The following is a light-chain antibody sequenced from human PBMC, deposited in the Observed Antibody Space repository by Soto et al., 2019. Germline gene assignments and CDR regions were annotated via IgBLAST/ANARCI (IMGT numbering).Light chain of an antibody. V-gene: IGLV1-44*01. CDR1: SSNIGSNF. Sequence: QSVLTQPPSASETPGQRVTISCSGSSSNIGSNFVNWYQQLPGTAPKLLLYGDNQRPSGVPDRFSASKSGASASLAISGLQSEDEATYYCASWDNSLNGLYVFGAGTKVTVL. CDR3: ASWDNSLNGLYV. J-gene: IGLJ1*01. CDR2: GDN.